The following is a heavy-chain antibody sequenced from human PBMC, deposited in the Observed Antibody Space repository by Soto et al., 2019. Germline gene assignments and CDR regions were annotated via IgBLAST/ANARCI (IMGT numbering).Heavy chain of an antibody. J-gene: IGHJ4*02. V-gene: IGHV3-23*01. CDR3: AKDQDYYDSSGSVDY. D-gene: IGHD3-22*01. CDR2: ISGSGGST. Sequence: GGSLILSCAASGFTFSSYAMSWVRQAPGKGLEWVSAISGSGGSTYYADSVKGRFTISRDNSKNTLYLQMNSLRAEDTAVYYCAKDQDYYDSSGSVDYWGQGTLVTVSS. CDR1: GFTFSSYA.